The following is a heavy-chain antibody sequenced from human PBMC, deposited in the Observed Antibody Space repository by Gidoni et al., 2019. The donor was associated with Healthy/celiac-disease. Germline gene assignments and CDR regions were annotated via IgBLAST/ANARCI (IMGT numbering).Heavy chain of an antibody. D-gene: IGHD6-19*01. Sequence: EVQLVESGGGLVQPGGSLRLSCAASGFTFSSYWMHWVRQAPGKGLVWVSRINSDGSSTSYADSVKGRFTISRDNAKNTLYLQMNSLRAEDTAVYYCARDPGSSGWYGNEYFQHWGQGTLVTVSS. J-gene: IGHJ1*01. V-gene: IGHV3-74*01. CDR1: GFTFSSYW. CDR2: INSDGSST. CDR3: ARDPGSSGWYGNEYFQH.